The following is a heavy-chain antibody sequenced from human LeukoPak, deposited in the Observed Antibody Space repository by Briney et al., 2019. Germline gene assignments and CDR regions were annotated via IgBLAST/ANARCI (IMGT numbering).Heavy chain of an antibody. J-gene: IGHJ4*02. Sequence: PGGSLRLSCAASGFTFSSYWMHWVRQTPGKGLVWVSRISGDGSSTTYAESVKGRFTISRDNAKNTLYLQMNTLRAEDTAVYYCARELPFYDWGQGTLVTVSS. CDR3: ARELPFYD. CDR2: ISGDGSST. V-gene: IGHV3-74*01. CDR1: GFTFSSYW.